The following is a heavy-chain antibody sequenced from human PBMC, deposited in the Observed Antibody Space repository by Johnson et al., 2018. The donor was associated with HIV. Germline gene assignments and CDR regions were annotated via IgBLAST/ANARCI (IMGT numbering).Heavy chain of an antibody. CDR2: ISYDGSNK. CDR3: AKGAGLEPWDVFDI. Sequence: QVQLVESGGGVVQPGRSLRLSCAASGFTFSSHAMHWVRQAPGKGLEWVAVISYDGSNKYYADSVKGRFTLSRDNSKNTLYLQMNSLRAEDTAVYYCAKGAGLEPWDVFDIWGQGTMVTVSS. D-gene: IGHD1-1*01. V-gene: IGHV3-30*04. J-gene: IGHJ3*02. CDR1: GFTFSSHA.